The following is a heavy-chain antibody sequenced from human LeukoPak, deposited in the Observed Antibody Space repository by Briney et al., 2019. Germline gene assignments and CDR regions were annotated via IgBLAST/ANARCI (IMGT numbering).Heavy chain of an antibody. CDR3: ARGYYGGTYYNAFDI. CDR1: GGTFSSYA. V-gene: IGHV1-69*13. CDR2: IIPIIGTA. J-gene: IGHJ3*02. Sequence: SVKVSCKASGGTFSSYAISWVRQAPGQGLEWMGGIIPIIGTANYAQKFQGRVTITADESTSTAYMELSSLRSEDTAVYYCARGYYGGTYYNAFDIWGQGTMVTVSS. D-gene: IGHD4-23*01.